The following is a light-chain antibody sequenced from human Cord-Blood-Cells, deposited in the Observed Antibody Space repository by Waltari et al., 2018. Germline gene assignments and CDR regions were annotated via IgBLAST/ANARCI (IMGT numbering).Light chain of an antibody. CDR3: NSRDSSGNHLV. V-gene: IGLV3-19*01. J-gene: IGLJ2*01. CDR1: SLRSYY. CDR2: GKN. Sequence: SSELTQDPAVSVALGQTIRITCKGDSLRSYYESWYQQKPGQAPVLVIYGKNNRPSGIPDRFSGSSSGNTASLTITGAQAEDEAVYYCNSRDSSGNHLVFGGGTKLTVL.